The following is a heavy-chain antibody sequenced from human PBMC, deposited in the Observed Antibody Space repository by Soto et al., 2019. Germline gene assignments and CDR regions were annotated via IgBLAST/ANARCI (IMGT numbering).Heavy chain of an antibody. CDR3: AKHPRSGFGNLYVDY. D-gene: IGHD3-10*01. CDR1: GFTLSSCA. V-gene: IGHV3-23*01. J-gene: IGHJ4*02. CDR2: ISGSGVST. Sequence: PGGSLRLSCAASGFTLSSCAMSWVRRTPGKGLEWVSSISGSGVSTDYADSVKGRFTISRDNSKNTVYLQMNSLRAEDTAVYYCAKHPRSGFGNLYVDYWGQGTLVTVSS.